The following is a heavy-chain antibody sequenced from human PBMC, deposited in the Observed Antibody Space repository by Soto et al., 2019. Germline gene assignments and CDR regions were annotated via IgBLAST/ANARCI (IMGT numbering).Heavy chain of an antibody. V-gene: IGHV4-39*01. J-gene: IGHJ3*02. CDR1: GGSISSSSYY. D-gene: IGHD3-22*01. CDR3: ARALITTSAFDI. Sequence: SETLYLTCTVSGGSISSSSYYWGWIRQPPGKGLEWIGSIYYSGSTYYNPSLKSRVTISVDTSKNQFSLKLSSVTAADTAVYYCARALITTSAFDIWGQGTMVTVSS. CDR2: IYYSGST.